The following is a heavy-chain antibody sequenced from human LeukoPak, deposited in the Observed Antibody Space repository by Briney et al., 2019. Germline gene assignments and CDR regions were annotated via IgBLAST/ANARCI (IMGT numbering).Heavy chain of an antibody. CDR3: ARVRLMYYYDSSGYYWSY. Sequence: SVKVSCKASGGTFSSYAISWVRQAPGQGLEWMGGIIPIFGTANYAQKFQGRVTITADESTSTAYMELSSLRSEDTAVYYGARVRLMYYYDSSGYYWSYWGQGTLVTVSS. CDR2: IIPIFGTA. D-gene: IGHD3-22*01. J-gene: IGHJ4*02. V-gene: IGHV1-69*13. CDR1: GGTFSSYA.